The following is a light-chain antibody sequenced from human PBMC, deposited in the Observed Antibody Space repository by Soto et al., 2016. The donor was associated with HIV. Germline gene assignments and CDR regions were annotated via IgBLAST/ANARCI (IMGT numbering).Light chain of an antibody. CDR3: LQDYSYPFT. J-gene: IGKJ2*01. Sequence: AIQMTQSPSSLSASVGDRVTITCRASQGIKNELAWYQQKPGKAPRLLIYSTSDLGSGVPSRFSGSASGTDFTLTISSLQPEDSASYFCLQDYSYPFTFGQGTKLEIK. CDR1: QGIKNE. CDR2: STS. V-gene: IGKV1-6*01.